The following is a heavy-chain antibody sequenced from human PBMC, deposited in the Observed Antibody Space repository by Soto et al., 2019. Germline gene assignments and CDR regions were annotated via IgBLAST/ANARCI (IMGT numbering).Heavy chain of an antibody. CDR3: AKGGGDDFWSGYHANFDY. V-gene: IGHV3-23*01. D-gene: IGHD3-3*01. CDR1: GFTFRSYA. CDR2: ISGSGGST. J-gene: IGHJ4*02. Sequence: EVQLLESGGGLVQPGGSLRLSCAASGFTFRSYAMSWVRQAPGKGLEWVSAISGSGGSTYYADSVKGRFTISRDNSKNTLYLQMNSLRAEDTAVYYCAKGGGDDFWSGYHANFDYWGQGTLVTVSS.